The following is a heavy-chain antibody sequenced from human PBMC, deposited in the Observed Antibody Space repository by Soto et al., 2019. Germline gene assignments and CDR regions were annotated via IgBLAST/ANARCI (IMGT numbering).Heavy chain of an antibody. Sequence: SETLSLTCTVSSRTISSGSYYWSWIRQHPGKGLEWIGYVSHSGSTYYNASLKSRVTISADTSKNQFSLKLTSVTAADTAVDYGARCILVWGDGTQVTVSS. D-gene: IGHD2-8*01. V-gene: IGHV4-31*03. J-gene: IGHJ4*01. CDR2: VSHSGST. CDR3: ARCILV. CDR1: SRTISSGSYY.